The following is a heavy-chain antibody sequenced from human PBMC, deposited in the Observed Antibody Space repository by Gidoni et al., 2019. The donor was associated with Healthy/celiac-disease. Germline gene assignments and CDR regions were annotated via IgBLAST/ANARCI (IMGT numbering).Heavy chain of an antibody. CDR1: GFPFSRYA. J-gene: IGHJ3*02. CDR2: ISGSGGST. D-gene: IGHD1-7*01. CDR3: ANQKNWNCPYDAFDI. Sequence: EVQLLESGGGLVQPGGSLRLSCAASGFPFSRYAMSGVRQAPGKGLEWVSAISGSGGSTYYADSVKGRFTISRDNSKNTLYLQMNSLRAEDTAVYYCANQKNWNCPYDAFDIWGQGTMVTVSS. V-gene: IGHV3-23*01.